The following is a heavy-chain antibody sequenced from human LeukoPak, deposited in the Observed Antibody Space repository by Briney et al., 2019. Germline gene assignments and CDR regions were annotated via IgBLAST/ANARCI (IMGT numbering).Heavy chain of an antibody. CDR3: ARRFDS. CDR1: GFIFSDHY. Sequence: PGGSLRLSCAASGFIFSDHYMDWVRLAPGKGLEWVSYIRSSGTIYYAHSVKGRFTISRDDAKNSLYLQMNSLRAEDTAVYYCARRFDSWGQGTLVTVSS. J-gene: IGHJ4*02. V-gene: IGHV3-69-1*02. CDR2: IRSSGTI.